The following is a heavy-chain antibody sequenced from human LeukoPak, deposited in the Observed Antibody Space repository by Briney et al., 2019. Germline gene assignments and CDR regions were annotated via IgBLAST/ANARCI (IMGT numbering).Heavy chain of an antibody. CDR2: IYTSGST. CDR3: ARDSIAVAGNWFDP. J-gene: IGHJ5*02. D-gene: IGHD6-19*01. Sequence: SETLSLTCTVSGGSISSYYWSWIRQPAGKGLEWIGRIYTSGSTNYNPSLKSRVTMSVDTSKNQFSLKLSSVTAADTAVYYRARDSIAVAGNWFDPWGQGTLVTVSS. V-gene: IGHV4-4*07. CDR1: GGSISSYY.